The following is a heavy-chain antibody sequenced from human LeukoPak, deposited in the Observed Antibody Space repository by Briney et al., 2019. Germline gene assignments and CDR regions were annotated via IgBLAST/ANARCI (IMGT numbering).Heavy chain of an antibody. Sequence: SVKVSCKASGGTFSSYAISWVRQAPGQGLEWMGGIIPIFGTANYAQKFQGRVTITTDESTSTAYMELSSLRSEDTAVYYCARAGITIFGVVSNYMDVWGKGTTVTVSS. V-gene: IGHV1-69*05. CDR1: GGTFSSYA. CDR2: IIPIFGTA. D-gene: IGHD3-3*01. CDR3: ARAGITIFGVVSNYMDV. J-gene: IGHJ6*03.